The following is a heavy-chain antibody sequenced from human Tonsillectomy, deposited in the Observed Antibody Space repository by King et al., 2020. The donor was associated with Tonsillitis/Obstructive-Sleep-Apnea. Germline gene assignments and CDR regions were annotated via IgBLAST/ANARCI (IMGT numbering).Heavy chain of an antibody. Sequence: VQLQQWGAGLLKPSETLSLTCAVYGGSFSGYYWSWIRQPPGKGLEWIGEINHSGSTNYNPSLKSRVTISVDTSKNQFSLKLSSVTAADTAVYYCARPQYSSSSGRFDYWGQGTLVTVSS. CDR1: GGSFSGYY. J-gene: IGHJ4*02. CDR2: INHSGST. CDR3: ARPQYSSSSGRFDY. D-gene: IGHD6-6*01. V-gene: IGHV4-34*01.